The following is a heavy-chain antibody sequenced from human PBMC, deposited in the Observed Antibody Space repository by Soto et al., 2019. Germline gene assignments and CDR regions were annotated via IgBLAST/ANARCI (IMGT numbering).Heavy chain of an antibody. V-gene: IGHV3-48*02. CDR3: ARGIAARPGSKVPPFYGMDV. Sequence: GGSLRLSCAASGFTFSSYSMNWVRQAPGKGLEWVSYISSSSSTIYYADSVKGRFTISRDNAKNSLYLQMNSLRDEDTAVYYCARGIAARPGSKVPPFYGMDVWGQGTTVTVSS. CDR2: ISSSSSTI. J-gene: IGHJ6*02. D-gene: IGHD6-6*01. CDR1: GFTFSSYS.